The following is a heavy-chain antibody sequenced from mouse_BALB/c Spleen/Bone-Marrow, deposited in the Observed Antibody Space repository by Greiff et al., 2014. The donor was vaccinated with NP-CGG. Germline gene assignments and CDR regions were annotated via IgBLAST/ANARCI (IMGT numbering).Heavy chain of an antibody. CDR1: GYTFTSYW. Sequence: VQLQQSGAELARPGASVKLSCKASGYTFTSYWMQWVKQRPGQGLEWIGTIYPGDGDTRYTQKFKGKATLTADKSSSTAYMQLSSLASEDSAVYYCARFGYSFAYWGQGTLVTASA. V-gene: IGHV1-87*01. D-gene: IGHD2-3*01. CDR3: ARFGYSFAY. J-gene: IGHJ3*01. CDR2: IYPGDGDT.